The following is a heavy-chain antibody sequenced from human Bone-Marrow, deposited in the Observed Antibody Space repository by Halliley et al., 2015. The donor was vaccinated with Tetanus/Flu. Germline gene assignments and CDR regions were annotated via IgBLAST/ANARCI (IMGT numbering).Heavy chain of an antibody. D-gene: IGHD5-18*01. V-gene: IGHV4-59*09. CDR3: ARGLRGCSQGYFDF. CDR2: ISYKGST. J-gene: IGHJ4*02. Sequence: EWLGYISYKGSTNSNPPLKRRVSISGDTAKNQFSLKRGSVTVADTAVYYCARGLRGCSQGYFDFWGQGTLVTVSS.